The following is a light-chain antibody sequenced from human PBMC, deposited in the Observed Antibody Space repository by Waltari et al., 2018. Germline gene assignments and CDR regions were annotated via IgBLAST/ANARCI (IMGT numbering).Light chain of an antibody. CDR2: WAS. CDR3: QQYYATPRT. V-gene: IGKV4-1*01. CDR1: QTLLYSSNKKNY. J-gene: IGKJ1*01. Sequence: DIVLTQSPASLAVSLGERATINCKSSQTLLYSSNKKNYLAWYQHKSGQPPTLLIFWASTRESGVPDRFSGSGSGTDFTLTISSLQAEDVAVYYCQQYYATPRTFGQGTKVEI.